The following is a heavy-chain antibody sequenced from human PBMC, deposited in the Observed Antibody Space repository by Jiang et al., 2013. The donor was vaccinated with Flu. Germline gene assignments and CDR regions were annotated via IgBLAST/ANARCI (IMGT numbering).Heavy chain of an antibody. J-gene: IGHJ4*02. CDR3: ARGYYYDSSGYYKRGRLFDY. D-gene: IGHD3-22*01. V-gene: IGHV5-51*01. CDR2: IYPGDSDT. Sequence: GAEVKKPGESLKISCKGSGYSFTSYWIGWVRQMPGKGLEWMGIIYPGDSDTRYSPSFQGQVTISADKSISTAYLQWSSLKASDTAMYYCARGYYYDSSGYYKRGRLFDYWGQGTLVTVSS. CDR1: GYSFTSYW.